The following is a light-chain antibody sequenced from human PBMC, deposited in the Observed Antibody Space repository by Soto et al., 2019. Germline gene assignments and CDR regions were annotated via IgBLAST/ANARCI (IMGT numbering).Light chain of an antibody. CDR2: GAS. CDR3: QHYYNTPPT. V-gene: IGKV3-15*01. CDR1: QSFSSN. Sequence: EIVMTQSPATLSVVPGERATLCCRASQSFSSNLAWYQHKPGQAPRLLTYGASTRATGIPARFSGSGSGTEFNLTISSLQADDAAVYYCQHYYNTPPTFGGGTKVDI. J-gene: IGKJ4*01.